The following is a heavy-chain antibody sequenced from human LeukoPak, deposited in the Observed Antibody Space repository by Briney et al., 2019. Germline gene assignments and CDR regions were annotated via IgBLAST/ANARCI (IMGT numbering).Heavy chain of an antibody. V-gene: IGHV3-21*01. Sequence: GGSLRLSCAASGFTFSSYSMNWVRQAPGKGLEWVSSISSSSSYIYYADSVKGRFTISRDNSKNTLYLQMNSLRAVDTAVYYCARVRKDYYYYYMDVWGKGTTVTVSS. CDR2: ISSSSSYI. J-gene: IGHJ6*03. CDR1: GFTFSSYS. CDR3: ARVRKDYYYYYMDV.